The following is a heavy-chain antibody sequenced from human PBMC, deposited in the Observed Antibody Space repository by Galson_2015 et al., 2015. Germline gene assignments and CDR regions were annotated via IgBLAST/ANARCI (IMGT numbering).Heavy chain of an antibody. CDR3: AISTGTTPMDV. CDR2: IWYDGSNK. V-gene: IGHV3-33*01. CDR1: GFTFSSYG. Sequence: SLRLSCAASGFTFSSYGMHWVRQAPGKGLEWVAVIWYDGSNKYYADSAKGRFTISRDNSKNTRYLQMNSLRAEDTAVYYCAISTGTTPMDVWGKGTTVTV. D-gene: IGHD1-1*01. J-gene: IGHJ6*03.